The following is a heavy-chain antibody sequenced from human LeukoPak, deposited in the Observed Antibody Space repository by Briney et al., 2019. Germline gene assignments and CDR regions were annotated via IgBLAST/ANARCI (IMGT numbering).Heavy chain of an antibody. CDR2: INHSGST. CDR3: ARNYGYGYPYYFDY. CDR1: GGSFSGHY. V-gene: IGHV4-34*01. D-gene: IGHD5-18*01. Sequence: PSETLSLACAVYGGSFSGHYWSWIRQPPGKGLEWIGEINHSGSTNYNPSLKSRVTISVDTSKNQFSLKLSSVTAADTAVYYCARNYGYGYPYYFDYWGQGTLVTVSS. J-gene: IGHJ4*02.